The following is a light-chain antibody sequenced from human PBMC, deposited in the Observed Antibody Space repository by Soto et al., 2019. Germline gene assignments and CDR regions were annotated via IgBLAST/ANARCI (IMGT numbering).Light chain of an antibody. J-gene: IGKJ1*01. CDR2: NAA. Sequence: DIQMTQSPSTLSASVGDRVTITCRASQSIGDLLAWYQQKPGKAPKLLISNAASLESGVPSRFSGRGYGTDFTLTISSLQSDDFATYYCQQYHTYSRAFGPGTKVEI. CDR3: QQYHTYSRA. V-gene: IGKV1-5*03. CDR1: QSIGDL.